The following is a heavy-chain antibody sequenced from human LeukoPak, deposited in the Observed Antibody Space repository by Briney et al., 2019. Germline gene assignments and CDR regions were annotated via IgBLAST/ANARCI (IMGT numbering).Heavy chain of an antibody. V-gene: IGHV3-21*01. Sequence: GGSLRLSCAASGFTFSSYSMNWVRQAPGKGLEWVSSISSSSSYIYYADSVKGRFTISRDNAKNSLYLQMNSLRAEDTAVYYFARGTTPDDYFDYWGQGTLVTVSS. CDR3: ARGTTPDDYFDY. J-gene: IGHJ4*02. D-gene: IGHD1-1*01. CDR1: GFTFSSYS. CDR2: ISSSSSYI.